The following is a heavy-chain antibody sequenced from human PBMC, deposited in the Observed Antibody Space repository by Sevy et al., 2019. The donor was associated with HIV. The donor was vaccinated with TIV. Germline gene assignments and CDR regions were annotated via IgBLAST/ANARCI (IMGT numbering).Heavy chain of an antibody. Sequence: SETLSLTCTVSGGSISSSSYYWGWIRQPPGKGLEWIGSIYYSGSTYYNPSLKIRVTISVDTSKNQFSLKLSSVTAADTAVYYCARGISSGWYMGYYYYYGMDVWGQGTTVTVSS. CDR1: GGSISSSSYY. CDR2: IYYSGST. D-gene: IGHD6-19*01. J-gene: IGHJ6*02. CDR3: ARGISSGWYMGYYYYYGMDV. V-gene: IGHV4-39*01.